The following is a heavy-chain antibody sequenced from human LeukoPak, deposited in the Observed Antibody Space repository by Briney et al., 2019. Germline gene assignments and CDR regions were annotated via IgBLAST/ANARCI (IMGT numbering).Heavy chain of an antibody. CDR2: IYYSGGT. Sequence: SETLSLTCTVSGGSISSSSYYWGWIRQPPGKGLEWIGSIYYSGGTYSNPSLKSRVTMSVDTSKNQFSLKLSSVTAADTAVYYCARQGFVVITCDAFDLWGQGTMVTVSS. CDR1: GGSISSSSYY. J-gene: IGHJ3*01. V-gene: IGHV4-39*01. D-gene: IGHD3-22*01. CDR3: ARQGFVVITCDAFDL.